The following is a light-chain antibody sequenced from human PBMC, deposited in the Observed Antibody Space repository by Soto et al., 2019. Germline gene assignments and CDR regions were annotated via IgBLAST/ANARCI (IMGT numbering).Light chain of an antibody. CDR3: QQHGTSPIT. Sequence: IVLTPSPCTLCLSPGERAALSCGASQSVSNNYLAWYQQKPGQAPRLLVYGASSRATGIPDRFSGSGSGTDFTLTISRLEPEDFAVYYCQQHGTSPITFGQGTRLEIK. CDR2: GAS. CDR1: QSVSNNY. J-gene: IGKJ5*01. V-gene: IGKV3-20*01.